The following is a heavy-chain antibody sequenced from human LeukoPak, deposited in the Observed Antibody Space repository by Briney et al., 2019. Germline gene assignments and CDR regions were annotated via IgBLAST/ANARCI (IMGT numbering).Heavy chain of an antibody. V-gene: IGHV3-30*02. Sequence: GESLRLSCVTSGFIFSNYGMHWVRQAPGKGLEWLTFIQFDGSNKLYADSVKGRFTVSRDTSKNTVYLQMTSLRVEDTAVYYCAKENDFWSGPEGWGQGTLVTVSS. CDR1: GFIFSNYG. CDR2: IQFDGSNK. J-gene: IGHJ4*02. CDR3: AKENDFWSGPEG. D-gene: IGHD3-3*01.